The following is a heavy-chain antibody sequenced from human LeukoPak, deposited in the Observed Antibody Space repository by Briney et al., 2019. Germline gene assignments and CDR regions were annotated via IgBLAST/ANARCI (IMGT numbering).Heavy chain of an antibody. V-gene: IGHV3-7*01. J-gene: IGHJ4*02. Sequence: PGGSLRLSCAASGFTFSNYWMSWLRQAPGKGLEWVANTKQDESEKYYVDSVKGRFTISRDNAKNSLYLQMNNLRAEDTAVYYCARDGSGWSIYWGQGTLVTVSS. D-gene: IGHD6-19*01. CDR3: ARDGSGWSIY. CDR2: TKQDESEK. CDR1: GFTFSNYW.